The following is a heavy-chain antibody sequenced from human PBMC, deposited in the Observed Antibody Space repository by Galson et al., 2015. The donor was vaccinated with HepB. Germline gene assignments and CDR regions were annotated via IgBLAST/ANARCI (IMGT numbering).Heavy chain of an antibody. CDR1: GFSFNKYT. CDR3: AKEQGYSNYGPTAFDN. V-gene: IGHV3-30*18. D-gene: IGHD6-13*01. Sequence: SLRLSCAASGFSFNKYTMHWVRQAPGKGLEWVAVIAYDGSTKYYADSVKGRFTISRDNSKNTLYLQMSRLSADDTALYYCAKEQGYSNYGPTAFDNWGQGTLVKVSS. J-gene: IGHJ4*02. CDR2: IAYDGSTK.